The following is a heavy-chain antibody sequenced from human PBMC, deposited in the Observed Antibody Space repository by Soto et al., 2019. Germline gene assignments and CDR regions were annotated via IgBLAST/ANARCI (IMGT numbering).Heavy chain of an antibody. CDR3: ARGSDANIVVVVAATGFFDY. V-gene: IGHV4-34*01. CDR2: INHSGST. J-gene: IGHJ4*02. D-gene: IGHD2-15*01. Sequence: ASETLSLTCAVYGGSFSGYYWSWIRQPPGKGLEWIGEINHSGSTNYNPSLKSRVTISVDTSKSQFSLNLSSVTAADTAVYYCARGSDANIVVVVAATGFFDYWGQGTLVTVS. CDR1: GGSFSGYY.